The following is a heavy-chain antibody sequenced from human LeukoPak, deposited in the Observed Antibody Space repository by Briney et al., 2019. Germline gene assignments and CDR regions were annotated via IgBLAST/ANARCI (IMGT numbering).Heavy chain of an antibody. V-gene: IGHV4-39*01. CDR3: ASRAYNWNWGGAFDI. CDR2: IYYSGST. Sequence: SSETLSLTCTVSGGSISSSSYYWGWIRQPPGKGLEWIGSIYYSGSTYYNPSLKSRVTISVDTSKNQFSLKLSSVTAADTAVYYCASRAYNWNWGGAFDIWGQGTMVTVSS. CDR1: GGSISSSSYY. J-gene: IGHJ3*02. D-gene: IGHD1-7*01.